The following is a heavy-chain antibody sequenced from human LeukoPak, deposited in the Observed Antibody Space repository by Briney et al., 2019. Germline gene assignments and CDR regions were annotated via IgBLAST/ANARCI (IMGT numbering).Heavy chain of an antibody. J-gene: IGHJ4*02. CDR3: ARDGSGGGGYFDY. D-gene: IGHD6-19*01. CDR2: INPNSGGT. V-gene: IGHV1-2*02. Sequence: ASVKVSCKASGYTFIGYYMHWVRQAPGQGLEWMGWINPNSGGTNYAQKFQGRVIMTTDTSTSTAYMELMSLRSDDTAVFYCARDGSGGGGYFDYWGQGTLVIVSS. CDR1: GYTFIGYY.